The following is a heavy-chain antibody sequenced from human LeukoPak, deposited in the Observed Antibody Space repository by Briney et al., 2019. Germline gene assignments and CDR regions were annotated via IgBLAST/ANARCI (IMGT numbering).Heavy chain of an antibody. CDR3: AKDLLYSSSSGFDY. V-gene: IGHV3-30*18. CDR2: ISYDGSNK. Sequence: SLRLSCAASGFTFSSYGMHWVRQAPGKGLEWVAVISYDGSNKYYADSVKGRFTISRDNSKNTLYLQMNSLRAEDTAVYYCAKDLLYSSSSGFDYWGQGTLVTVSS. CDR1: GFTFSSYG. J-gene: IGHJ4*02. D-gene: IGHD6-6*01.